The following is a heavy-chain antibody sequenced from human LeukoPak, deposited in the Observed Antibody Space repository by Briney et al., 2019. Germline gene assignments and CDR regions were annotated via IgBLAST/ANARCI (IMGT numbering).Heavy chain of an antibody. J-gene: IGHJ4*02. CDR1: GGTFSSYA. V-gene: IGHV1-69*13. CDR2: IIPIFGTA. D-gene: IGHD5-18*01. Sequence: SVKVSCKASGGTFSSYAISWVRQAPGQGLEWMEGIIPIFGTANYAQKFQGRVTITADESTSTAYMELNSLRAEDTAVYYCAREVYSYGPDNYFDYWGQGTLVTVSS. CDR3: AREVYSYGPDNYFDY.